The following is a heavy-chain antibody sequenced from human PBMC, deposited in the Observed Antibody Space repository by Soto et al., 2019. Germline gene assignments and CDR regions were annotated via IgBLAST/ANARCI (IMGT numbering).Heavy chain of an antibody. J-gene: IGHJ4*02. CDR2: IYESGST. CDR3: ARGGLH. D-gene: IGHD3-16*01. CDR1: GCSISSGGYY. Sequence: QVQLQESGPGLVKPSQTLSLTCTVSGCSISSGGYYWSWIRQHPGKGLEWIGSIYESGSTYYNPALKSRVTISVDTSKNQFSLELSSVTAAHPAVYYGARGGLHWGQGTLVTVSS. V-gene: IGHV4-31*03.